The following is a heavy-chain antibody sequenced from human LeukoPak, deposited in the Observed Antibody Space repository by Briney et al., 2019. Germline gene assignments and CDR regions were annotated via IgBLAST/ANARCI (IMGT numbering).Heavy chain of an antibody. Sequence: GGSLRLSCAASGFTFSSYAMSWVRQAPGKGLEWVSAISGSGSNTYYADSVKGRFTISRDNSKNTLSLQMNNLRDEDTAVYYCAKDLSPAAAWGQGTLVTVSS. J-gene: IGHJ5*02. CDR2: ISGSGSNT. V-gene: IGHV3-23*01. D-gene: IGHD6-25*01. CDR1: GFTFSSYA. CDR3: AKDLSPAAA.